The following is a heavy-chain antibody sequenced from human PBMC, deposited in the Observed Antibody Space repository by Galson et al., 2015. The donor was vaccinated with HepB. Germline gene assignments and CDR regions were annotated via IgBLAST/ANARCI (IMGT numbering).Heavy chain of an antibody. Sequence: QSGAEVKESGESLKISCKASGFPFTRNWIGWVRQMPGKGLDWMGIIYPGDSDTRYSPSFQGQVTISADKSINTAYLHWRSLNDSDTAMYYCAGVFYQYGSGTYQNARNPDELWGQETQVTVS. V-gene: IGHV5-51*03. CDR3: AGVFYQYGSGTYQNARNPDEL. D-gene: IGHD3-10*01. CDR1: GFPFTRNW. J-gene: IGHJ4*02. CDR2: IYPGDSDT.